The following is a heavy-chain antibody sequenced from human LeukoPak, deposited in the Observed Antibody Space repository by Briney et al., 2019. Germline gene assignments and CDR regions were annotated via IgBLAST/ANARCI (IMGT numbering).Heavy chain of an antibody. D-gene: IGHD5-12*01. J-gene: IGHJ4*02. Sequence: PGGSLRLSCAASGFTFSNYAMSWVRQAPGKGLEWVSAISGSGSSTYYAESVKGRFTISRDSSKNTLYLQMNSLRVDDTGVYYCVRDPKVWLPDYWGQGTLVTVSS. CDR2: ISGSGSST. CDR3: VRDPKVWLPDY. V-gene: IGHV3-23*01. CDR1: GFTFSNYA.